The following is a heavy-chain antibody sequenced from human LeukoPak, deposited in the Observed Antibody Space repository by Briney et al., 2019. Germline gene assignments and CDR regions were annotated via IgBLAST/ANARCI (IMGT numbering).Heavy chain of an antibody. J-gene: IGHJ4*02. Sequence: GASVKVSCKASGGTFSSYTISWVRQAPGQGLEWMGRIIPILGIANYAQKFQGRVTITADKSTSTAYMELSSLRSKDTAVYYCARDKRGIVVVPAAQWGQGTLVTVSS. D-gene: IGHD2-2*01. CDR3: ARDKRGIVVVPAAQ. CDR1: GGTFSSYT. V-gene: IGHV1-69*04. CDR2: IIPILGIA.